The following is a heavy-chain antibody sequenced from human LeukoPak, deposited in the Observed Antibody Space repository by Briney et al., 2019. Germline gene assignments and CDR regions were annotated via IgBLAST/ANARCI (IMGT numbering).Heavy chain of an antibody. J-gene: IGHJ4*02. D-gene: IGHD3-10*01. V-gene: IGHV1-8*02. CDR1: GYTFIIYG. Sequence: ASVKVSCKASGYTFIIYGFSWVRQATGQGLEWMGWMNPNSGNTGYAQKFQGRVTMTRNTSISTAYMELSSLRSEDTAVYYCAVWFGESRRDYWGQGTLVTVSS. CDR2: MNPNSGNT. CDR3: AVWFGESRRDY.